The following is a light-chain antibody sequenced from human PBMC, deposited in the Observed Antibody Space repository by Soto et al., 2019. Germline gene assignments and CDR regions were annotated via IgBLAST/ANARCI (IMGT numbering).Light chain of an antibody. CDR1: SSNIGGNS. CDR2: DDN. CDR3: FSNTSSGTYV. Sequence: QSVLTQPPSVSAAPGQKVTISCSGSSSNIGGNSLSWYQQLPGTAPKPLIYDDNKRPSGIHDRFSGAKSGNTAYLTISGLQAEDETDYYCFSNTSSGTYVFGTGTKVTVL. V-gene: IGLV1-51*01. J-gene: IGLJ1*01.